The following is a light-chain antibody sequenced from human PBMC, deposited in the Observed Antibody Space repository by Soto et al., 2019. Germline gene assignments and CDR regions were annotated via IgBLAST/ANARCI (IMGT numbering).Light chain of an antibody. J-gene: IGLJ1*01. Sequence: QSVLTQPASVSGSPGQSITISCTGTSSDIDTYNYVSWYQQHPGKAPKLIIYEVTNQPSGVSNRFSGSKSGDTASLTISGLRAEDEADYYCSSYTSSTDYVFXTGTKVTVL. V-gene: IGLV2-14*01. CDR1: SSDIDTYNY. CDR3: SSYTSSTDYV. CDR2: EVT.